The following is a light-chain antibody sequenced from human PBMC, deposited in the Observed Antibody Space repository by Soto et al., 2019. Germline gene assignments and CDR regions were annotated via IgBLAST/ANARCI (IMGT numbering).Light chain of an antibody. V-gene: IGKV1-9*01. CDR2: AAS. CDR3: QQLNSYPIT. J-gene: IGKJ5*01. CDR1: QGINTF. Sequence: IPLTQSPSSLSASVGDRVTITCRASQGINTFLAWYQQKAGKAPKLLSYAASTLQSGVPSRFSGSGAGTDFTLTISSLQSEDFATYYCQQLNSYPITFGQGTRLEIK.